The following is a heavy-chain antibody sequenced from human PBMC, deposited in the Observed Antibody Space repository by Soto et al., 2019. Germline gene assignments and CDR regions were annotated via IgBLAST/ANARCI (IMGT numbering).Heavy chain of an antibody. CDR2: IKSKTDGGTT. CDR3: TTAPKAYCGGDCYWVY. CDR1: GFTFSNAW. Sequence: GGSLRLSCAASGFTFSNAWMNWVRQAPGKGLEWVGRIKSKTDGGTTDYAAPVKGRFTISRDDSKNTLYLQMNSLKTEDTAVYYCTTAPKAYCGGDCYWVYWGQGTLVTVSS. D-gene: IGHD2-21*02. V-gene: IGHV3-15*07. J-gene: IGHJ4*02.